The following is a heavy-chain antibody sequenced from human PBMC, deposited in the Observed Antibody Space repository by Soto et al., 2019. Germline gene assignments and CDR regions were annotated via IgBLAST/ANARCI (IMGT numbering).Heavy chain of an antibody. CDR1: GYTFTSYG. J-gene: IGHJ4*02. CDR2: ISAYNDNT. D-gene: IGHD3-3*01. CDR3: ARWQIQSDFDY. V-gene: IGHV1-18*04. Sequence: ASVKVSCKASGYTFTSYGLNWVLQAPGQGLEWMGWISAYNDNTYYAQKVQGRVILTIDTSTSTGSMELRSLISDDTAVYYCARWQIQSDFDYWGQGSLVTVSS.